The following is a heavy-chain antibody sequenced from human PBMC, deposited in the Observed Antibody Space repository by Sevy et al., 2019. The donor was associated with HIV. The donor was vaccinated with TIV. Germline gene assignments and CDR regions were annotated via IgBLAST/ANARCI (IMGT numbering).Heavy chain of an antibody. CDR3: ARDLPPSATTVAHFDC. CDR1: GFPFSSYE. CDR2: ITNSGTTK. J-gene: IGHJ4*02. V-gene: IGHV3-48*03. Sequence: GGSLRLSCTASGFPFSSYEMNWVRQAPGKGLEWVSYITNSGTTKYYSDSVRGRFTISRDKARNSLHLQMNSLRAEDTAVYYCARDLPPSATTVAHFDCWGQGTLVTVSS. D-gene: IGHD4-17*01.